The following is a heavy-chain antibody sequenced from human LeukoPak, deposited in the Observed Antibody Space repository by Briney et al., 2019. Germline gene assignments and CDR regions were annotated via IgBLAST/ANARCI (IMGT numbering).Heavy chain of an antibody. CDR3: ARDLRAGGTWSYGVYFDL. D-gene: IGHD4-17*01. CDR2: IKEDGSEK. V-gene: IGHV3-7*01. CDR1: RFTFSDYY. J-gene: IGHJ2*01. Sequence: GGSLRLSCAASRFTFSDYYMTWVRQAPGRGLEWVANIKEDGSEKNYVDSVKGRFTISRDNAKNSVYLLLNSLTPEDTAVYYCARDLRAGGTWSYGVYFDLWGRGTLVTVSS.